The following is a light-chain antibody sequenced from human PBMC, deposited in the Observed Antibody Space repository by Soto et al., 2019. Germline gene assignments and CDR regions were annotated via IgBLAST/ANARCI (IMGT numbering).Light chain of an antibody. CDR1: QSLSNN. V-gene: IGKV3-15*01. J-gene: IGKJ2*01. CDR3: QQYNNWPPYT. Sequence: EIVMTQSPATLSVSPGERATLSCRASQSLSNNLAWYQQKSGQAPRLLIYGASTRATGIPARFSGSGSGTEFTLTISSLQSEDFAVYYWQQYNNWPPYTFGQGTKLEIK. CDR2: GAS.